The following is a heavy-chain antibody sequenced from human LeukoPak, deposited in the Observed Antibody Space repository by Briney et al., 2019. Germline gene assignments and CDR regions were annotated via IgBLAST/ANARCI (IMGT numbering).Heavy chain of an antibody. V-gene: IGHV3-23*01. CDR1: GFTFSSFT. Sequence: GGSLRLSCAASGFTFSSFTMTWVRQAPGKGLEWVSTIGGSGASTYYAGSVKGRFTISRDNSKNTLSLQMNSLRAEDSAIYYCARNYYGSGTLGGSWGQGTLCTVSP. D-gene: IGHD3-10*01. J-gene: IGHJ4*02. CDR2: IGGSGAST. CDR3: ARNYYGSGTLGGS.